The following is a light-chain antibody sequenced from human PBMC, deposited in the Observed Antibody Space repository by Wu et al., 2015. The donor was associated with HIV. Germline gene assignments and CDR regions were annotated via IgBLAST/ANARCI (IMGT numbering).Light chain of an antibody. CDR1: QSVSISY. CDR3: HQRTNWPLT. Sequence: EIVLTQSPGALSLSPGERATLSCRASQSVSISYLAWYQQKPGQSPRLLIYGASSRATGVPDRFSVSGSGPDFTLIISRLEPEDFAVYYCHQRTNWPLTFGGGTQVEIK. V-gene: IGKV3D-20*02. J-gene: IGKJ4*01. CDR2: GAS.